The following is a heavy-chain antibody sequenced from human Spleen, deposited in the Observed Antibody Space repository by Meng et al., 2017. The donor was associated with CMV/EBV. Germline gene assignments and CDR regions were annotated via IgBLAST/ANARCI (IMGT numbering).Heavy chain of an antibody. V-gene: IGHV3-11*04. D-gene: IGHD3-10*01. CDR3: ARIAPSGIYYYGMDV. CDR2: MSSSGSPI. CDR1: GFTFSDYY. J-gene: IGHJ6*02. Sequence: GGSLRLSCAASGFTFSDYYMSWIRQAPGEGLEWVSYMSSSGSPIYYADSVKGRFTISRDSAKKSLYLQMNSLRAEDTAIYYCARIAPSGIYYYGMDVWGQGTTVTVSS.